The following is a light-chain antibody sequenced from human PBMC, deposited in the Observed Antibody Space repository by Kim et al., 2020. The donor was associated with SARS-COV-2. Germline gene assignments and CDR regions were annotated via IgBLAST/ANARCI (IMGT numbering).Light chain of an antibody. V-gene: IGKV1-33*01. CDR3: QQYDNLPLAIT. Sequence: DIQMTQSPSSLSASVGDRVTITCQASQDISNYLNWYQQKPGKASKLLIYDASNLETGVPSRFSGSGSGTDFTFTISSLQPEDIATYYCQQYDNLPLAITFGQGTRLEI. CDR2: DAS. J-gene: IGKJ5*01. CDR1: QDISNY.